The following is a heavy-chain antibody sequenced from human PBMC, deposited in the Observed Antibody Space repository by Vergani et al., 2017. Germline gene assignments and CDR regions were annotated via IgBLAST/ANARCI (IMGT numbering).Heavy chain of an antibody. J-gene: IGHJ3*02. CDR1: GGSISSSSYY. CDR2: IYYSGST. CDR3: ARGGIQLWRDAFDI. V-gene: IGHV4-39*07. Sequence: QLQLQESVPGLLKPSETLSLTCTVSGGSISSSSYYWGWIRQPPGKGLEWIGSIYYSGSTYYNPSLKSRVTTSVDTSKNQFSLKLSSVTAADTAVYYCARGGIQLWRDAFDIWGQGTMVTVSS. D-gene: IGHD5-18*01.